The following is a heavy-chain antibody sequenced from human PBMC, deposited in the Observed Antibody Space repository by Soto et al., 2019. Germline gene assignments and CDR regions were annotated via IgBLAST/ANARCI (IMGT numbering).Heavy chain of an antibody. CDR1: GGTFSSYA. Sequence: GASVKVSCKASGGTFSSYAISWVRQAPGQGLEWMGGIIPIFGTANYAESVKGRFTIYRDNAKNTLFLQMNNLGAGDTAVYHCIRAAPPPVWGLGAAVTVSS. V-gene: IGHV1-69*05. J-gene: IGHJ6*02. CDR3: IRAAPPPV. CDR2: IIPIFGTA.